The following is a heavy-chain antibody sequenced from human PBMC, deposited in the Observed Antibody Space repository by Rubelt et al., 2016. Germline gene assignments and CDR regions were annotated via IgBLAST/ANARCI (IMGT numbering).Heavy chain of an antibody. CDR1: TFSSYG. CDR3: AKHDTAMATPRFDY. CDR2: IWYDGSNK. J-gene: IGHJ4*02. V-gene: IGHV3-33*06. D-gene: IGHD5-18*01. Sequence: TFSSYGMHWVRQAPGKGLEWVAVIWYDGSNKYYADSVKGRFTISRDNSKNTVYLQMNSLRAEDTAVYYCAKHDTAMATPRFDYWGQGTLVTVSS.